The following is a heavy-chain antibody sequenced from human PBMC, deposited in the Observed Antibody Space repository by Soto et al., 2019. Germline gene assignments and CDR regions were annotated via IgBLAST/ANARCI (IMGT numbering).Heavy chain of an antibody. CDR2: IVVGSGNT. J-gene: IGHJ4*02. D-gene: IGHD1-26*01. CDR1: GFTFTSSA. Sequence: QMQLVQSGPEVKKPGTSVKVSCKASGFTFTSSAVQWVRQARGQRLEWIGWIVVGSGNTNYAQKFQERVTITRDMSTSTAYMELSSLRSEDTAVYYCAAPRGSYYGFDYWGQGTLVTVSS. CDR3: AAPRGSYYGFDY. V-gene: IGHV1-58*01.